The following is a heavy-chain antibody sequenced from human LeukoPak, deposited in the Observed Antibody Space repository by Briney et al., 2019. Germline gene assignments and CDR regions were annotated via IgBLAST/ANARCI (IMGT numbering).Heavy chain of an antibody. CDR3: ARRMDNDY. CDR2: ISDSGSAI. D-gene: IGHD2-8*01. J-gene: IGHJ4*02. CDR1: GFIFSDYY. Sequence: GGSLRLSCAASGFIFSDYYMSWIRRSPGKGLEWVSFISDSGSAIYYADSVRGRFTVSRDNAKNSLYLQMNSLRAEDTAVYYCARRMDNDYWGQGTLVTVSS. V-gene: IGHV3-11*04.